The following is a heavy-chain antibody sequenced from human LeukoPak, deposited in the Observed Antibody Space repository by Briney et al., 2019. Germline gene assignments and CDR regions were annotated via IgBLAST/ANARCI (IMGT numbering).Heavy chain of an antibody. J-gene: IGHJ4*02. CDR2: ASGSGGGT. Sequence: GGSLRLSCAASGFTFSSYGMTWVRQAPGKGLEWVSAASGSGGGTYYADSVKGRLTISRDNSKNTLYLQMNSLRAEDTAVYYCAKDYVWGSPRRFDYWGRGTLVTVSS. D-gene: IGHD3-16*01. CDR3: AKDYVWGSPRRFDY. CDR1: GFTFSSYG. V-gene: IGHV3-23*01.